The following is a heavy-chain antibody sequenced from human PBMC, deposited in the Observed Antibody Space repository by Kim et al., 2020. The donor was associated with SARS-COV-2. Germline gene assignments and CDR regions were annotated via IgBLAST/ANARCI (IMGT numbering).Heavy chain of an antibody. Sequence: SETLSLTCTVSGGSISSYYWSWIRQPPGKGLEWIGYIYYSGSTNYNPSLKSRVTISVDTSKNQFSLKLSSVTAADTAVYYCARGTIPLQLLWFGELLENPLLFDYWGQGTLVTVSS. D-gene: IGHD3-10*01. V-gene: IGHV4-59*01. CDR2: IYYSGST. J-gene: IGHJ4*02. CDR3: ARGTIPLQLLWFGELLENPLLFDY. CDR1: GGSISSYY.